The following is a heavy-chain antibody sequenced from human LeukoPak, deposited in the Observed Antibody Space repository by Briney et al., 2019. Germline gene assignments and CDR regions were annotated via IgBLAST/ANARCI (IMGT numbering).Heavy chain of an antibody. CDR3: ASPSSTPGMDV. CDR1: GFTFSSYG. V-gene: IGHV3-30*03. Sequence: GGSLRLSCAASGFTFSSYGMHWVRQAPGKGLEWVAVISYDGSNKYYADSVKGRFTISRDSSKNTLYLQMNSLRAEDTAVYYCASPSSTPGMDVWGQGTTVTVSS. D-gene: IGHD2-2*01. J-gene: IGHJ6*02. CDR2: ISYDGSNK.